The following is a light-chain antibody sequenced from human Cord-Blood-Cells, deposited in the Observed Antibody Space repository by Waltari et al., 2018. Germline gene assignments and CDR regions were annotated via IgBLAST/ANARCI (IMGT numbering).Light chain of an antibody. CDR1: QSVSSN. CDR2: GAS. CDR3: QQYNNWPYT. J-gene: IGKJ2*01. Sequence: EIVITQSPATPSVSPGDRATLSCRASQSVSSNLAWYQQQPGQAPRLLIYGASTRATGIPARFSGSGSGTEFTLTISSLQSEDFAVYYCQQYNNWPYTFGQGTKLEIK. V-gene: IGKV3-15*01.